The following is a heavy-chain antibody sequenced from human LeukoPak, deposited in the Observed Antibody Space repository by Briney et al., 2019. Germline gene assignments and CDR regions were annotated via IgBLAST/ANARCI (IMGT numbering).Heavy chain of an antibody. D-gene: IGHD3-16*01. CDR2: VYYSGSS. J-gene: IGHJ3*02. Sequence: SETLSLTCTVSGGSISSSTYYWGWIRQPPGKGLEWIGSVYYSGSSYYNPSLKSRVTISVDTSKNQFSLKLSSVTAADTAVYYCASLPLGGAFDIWGQGTMVTVSS. V-gene: IGHV4-39*01. CDR3: ASLPLGGAFDI. CDR1: GGSISSSTYY.